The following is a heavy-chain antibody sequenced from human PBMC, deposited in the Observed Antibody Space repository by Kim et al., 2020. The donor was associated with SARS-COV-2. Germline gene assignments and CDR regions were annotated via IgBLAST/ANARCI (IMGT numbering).Heavy chain of an antibody. CDR3: ARGPLNSNWERGPDY. J-gene: IGHJ4*02. CDR1: GGSISTYF. V-gene: IGHV4-59*13. D-gene: IGHD6-13*01. Sequence: SETLSLTCSVSGGSISTYFWSWIRQPPGKGLEWIGYVYYSGSTNYNPSLRSRVTISVDTSKNQFFLKLSSVTAADTAVYYCARGPLNSNWERGPDYWGQGVLVTVSS. CDR2: VYYSGST.